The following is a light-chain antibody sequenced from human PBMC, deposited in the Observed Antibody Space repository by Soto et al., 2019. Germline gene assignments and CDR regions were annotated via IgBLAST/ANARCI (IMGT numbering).Light chain of an antibody. J-gene: IGLJ1*01. CDR1: LGDFELYGY. CDR3: SSHTTSGSALQV. CDR2: GVS. Sequence: SPMTQPASVSITPGQSINSSITGTLGDFELYGYVSWDQQHPCNAPKLLLYGVSIRPSGVSDRFSGSKSGNTASVTISWLQAEEEADYLCSSHTTSGSALQVFGTRTKVNVL. V-gene: IGLV2-14*01.